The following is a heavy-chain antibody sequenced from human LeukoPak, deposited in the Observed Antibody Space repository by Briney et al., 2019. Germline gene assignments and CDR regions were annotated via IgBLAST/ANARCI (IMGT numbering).Heavy chain of an antibody. J-gene: IGHJ4*02. CDR1: GFTFSGYA. V-gene: IGHV3-23*01. Sequence: PGGSLRLSCAASGFTFSGYAMSWVRRAPGKGLEWVSAISGSGDGTYYADSEKGRFTISRDNSKNTLFLQMNSLRAEDTAVYYCAKAGVLTLVRGVIVDYWGQGTLVTVSS. CDR3: AKAGVLTLVRGVIVDY. CDR2: ISGSGDGT. D-gene: IGHD3-10*01.